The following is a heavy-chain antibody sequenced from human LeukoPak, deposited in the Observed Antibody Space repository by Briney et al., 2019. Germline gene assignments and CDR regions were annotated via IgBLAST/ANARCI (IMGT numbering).Heavy chain of an antibody. Sequence: GGSLRLSCAASGFTLNNYGVHWVRQAPGKGLEWVAVISYDGSYKFYADSVKGRFTISRDISKNTLYLEVNSLRSADTAVYYCAKTGNSGWWDIDFWGQGTRVTVSS. CDR3: AKTGNSGWWDIDF. J-gene: IGHJ4*02. CDR2: ISYDGSYK. V-gene: IGHV3-30*18. CDR1: GFTLNNYG. D-gene: IGHD6-19*01.